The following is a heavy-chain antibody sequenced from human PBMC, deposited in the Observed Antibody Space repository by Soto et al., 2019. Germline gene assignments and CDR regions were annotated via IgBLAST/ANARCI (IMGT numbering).Heavy chain of an antibody. CDR2: INAGYGNT. V-gene: IGHV1-3*01. D-gene: IGHD7-27*01. Sequence: ASVKVSCKASGYTFSSYAMHWVRQAPGQRLEWMGWINAGYGNTKSSQKFQDRVTIPRDTSASTAYMELTSLRSEDTAVYYCARDTGDGTFDFWGQGTLVTVSS. CDR1: GYTFSSYA. CDR3: ARDTGDGTFDF. J-gene: IGHJ4*02.